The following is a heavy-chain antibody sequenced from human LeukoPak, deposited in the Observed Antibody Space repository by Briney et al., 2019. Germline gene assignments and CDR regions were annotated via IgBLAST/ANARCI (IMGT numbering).Heavy chain of an antibody. CDR3: ARDGRVTTKWVYYYYGMDV. V-gene: IGHV3-30-3*01. Sequence: PGRSLRLSCAASGFTFSSYAMHWVRQAPGKGLEWVAVISYDGSIKYYADSVKGRFTISRDNSKNTLYLQMNSLRAEDTAVYYCARDGRVTTKWVYYYYGMDVWGQGTTVTVSS. D-gene: IGHD4-17*01. CDR1: GFTFSSYA. J-gene: IGHJ6*02. CDR2: ISYDGSIK.